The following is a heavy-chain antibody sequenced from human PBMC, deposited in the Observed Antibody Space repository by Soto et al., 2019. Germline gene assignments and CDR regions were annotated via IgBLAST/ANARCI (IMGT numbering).Heavy chain of an antibody. Sequence: GGSLRLSCAASGLTFSSYAMSWVRQAPGKGLEWVSAISGSGGSTYYADSVKGRFTISRDNSKNTLYLQMNSLRAEDTAVYYCAKDRAAAGNGYWGQGTLVTVSS. D-gene: IGHD6-13*01. CDR2: ISGSGGST. V-gene: IGHV3-23*01. CDR3: AKDRAAAGNGY. CDR1: GLTFSSYA. J-gene: IGHJ4*02.